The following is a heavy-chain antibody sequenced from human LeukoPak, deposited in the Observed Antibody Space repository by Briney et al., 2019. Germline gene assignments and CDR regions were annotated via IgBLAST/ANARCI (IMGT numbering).Heavy chain of an antibody. CDR1: GYTFTDYY. Sequence: GASVKVSCKASGYTFTDYYIHWVRQAPGQGLEWMGWIVPHSSGTNYAQNYQGRITMTRDTSISTAYMELSSLRSDDTAVYYCARNAYCDSNNCYAWFDPWGQGTLVTVSS. D-gene: IGHD2-2*01. CDR3: ARNAYCDSNNCYAWFDP. V-gene: IGHV1-2*02. J-gene: IGHJ5*02. CDR2: IVPHSSGT.